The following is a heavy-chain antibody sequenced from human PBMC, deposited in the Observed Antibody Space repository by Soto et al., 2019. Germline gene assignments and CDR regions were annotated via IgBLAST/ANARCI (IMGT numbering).Heavy chain of an antibody. CDR3: ARDTYYDSSGYWRDAFDI. V-gene: IGHV1-8*01. CDR1: GYTFTSYD. J-gene: IGHJ3*02. D-gene: IGHD3-22*01. Sequence: GASVKVSCKASGYTFTSYDINWVRQATGQGLEWMGWMNPNSGNTGYAQKFQGRVTMTRNTSISTAYMELSSLRSEDTAVYYCARDTYYDSSGYWRDAFDIRGQGTMVTVSS. CDR2: MNPNSGNT.